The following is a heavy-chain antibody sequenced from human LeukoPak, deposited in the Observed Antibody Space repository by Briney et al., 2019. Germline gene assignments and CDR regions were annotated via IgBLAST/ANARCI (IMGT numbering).Heavy chain of an antibody. CDR2: AYYSGST. CDR1: DGSISNYY. Sequence: SETLSLTCSVSDGSISNYYWSWIRQPPGKGLEWIGYAYYSGSTTYNPSLEGRVTISVDTSKNQFSLKLTAVTAADTAVYYCARNSAVATSRSWFDPWGQGTLVTVSS. J-gene: IGHJ5*02. V-gene: IGHV4-59*08. D-gene: IGHD6-19*01. CDR3: ARNSAVATSRSWFDP.